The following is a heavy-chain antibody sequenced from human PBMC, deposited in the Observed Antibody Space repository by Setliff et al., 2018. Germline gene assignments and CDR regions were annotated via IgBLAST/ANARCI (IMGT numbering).Heavy chain of an antibody. CDR3: ASCRYQVPYDY. CDR1: GASLSSGTYY. CDR2: IYYRGDT. D-gene: IGHD2-2*01. J-gene: IGHJ4*02. Sequence: PSETLSLTCTVSGASLSSGTYYWGWIRQPPGKGLEWIGRIYYRGDTYYNASLKGRLTISVDTAQNQFSLRLTSVTAADTAVYYCASCRYQVPYDYWGQGILVTVSS. V-gene: IGHV4-39*01.